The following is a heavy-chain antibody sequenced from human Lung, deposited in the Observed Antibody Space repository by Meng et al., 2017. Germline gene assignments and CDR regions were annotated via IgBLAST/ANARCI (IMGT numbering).Heavy chain of an antibody. CDR3: AREQQWLVQDFDS. CDR2: INPNSGGA. CDR1: GYTFIDYY. V-gene: IGHV1-2*06. J-gene: IGHJ4*02. Sequence: QAQLVQSGAEGKKPGAYVKVSCKASGYTFIDYYMHWVRQAPGQGLEWMGRINPNSGGADYAQKFQGRVTMTRDKSISTAYMELTRLRSDDTAVYYCAREQQWLVQDFDSWGQGTLVTVSS. D-gene: IGHD6-19*01.